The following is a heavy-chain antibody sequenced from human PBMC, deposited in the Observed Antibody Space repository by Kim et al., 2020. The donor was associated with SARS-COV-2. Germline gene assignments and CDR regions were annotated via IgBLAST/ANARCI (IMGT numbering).Heavy chain of an antibody. V-gene: IGHV3-30*18. CDR1: GFTFSSYG. CDR3: AKDGDSSGYYYFDY. CDR2: ISYDGSNK. Sequence: GGSLRLSCAASGFTFSSYGMHWVRQAPGKGLEWVAVISYDGSNKYYADSVKGRFTISRDNSKNTLYLQMNSLRAEDTAVYYCAKDGDSSGYYYFDYWGQGTLVTVSS. D-gene: IGHD3-22*01. J-gene: IGHJ4*02.